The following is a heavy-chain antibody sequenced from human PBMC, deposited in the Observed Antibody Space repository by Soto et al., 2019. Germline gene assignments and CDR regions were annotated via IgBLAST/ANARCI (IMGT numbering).Heavy chain of an antibody. D-gene: IGHD2-21*01. CDR3: ARRQISPPPRGEASARGGMAS. V-gene: IGHV3-33*01. CDR1: GFNFNNYG. Sequence: QVQLVESGGGVVQPGRSLRLSCAASGFNFNNYGMHWVRQAPGKGLEWVAVIWNDGNGYYYANSVKGRFTISRDNSKNTLFLQMSSLRAEDTAVYYCARRQISPPPRGEASARGGMASGARGPRSPSP. J-gene: IGHJ6*02. CDR2: IWNDGNGY.